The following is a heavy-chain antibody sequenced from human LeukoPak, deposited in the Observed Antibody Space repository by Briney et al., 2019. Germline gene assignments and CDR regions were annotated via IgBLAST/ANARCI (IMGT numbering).Heavy chain of an antibody. CDR2: ISSSSTI. D-gene: IGHD3-3*01. CDR3: ARGITYDFWSGPDAFDI. Sequence: QPGGSLRLSCAASGFTFSSYSVNWVRQAPGKGLEWVSYISSSSTIYYADSVRGRFTISRDNAKNSLYLQMNSLRAEDTAVYYCARGITYDFWSGPDAFDIWGQGTMVTVSS. CDR1: GFTFSSYS. V-gene: IGHV3-48*01. J-gene: IGHJ3*02.